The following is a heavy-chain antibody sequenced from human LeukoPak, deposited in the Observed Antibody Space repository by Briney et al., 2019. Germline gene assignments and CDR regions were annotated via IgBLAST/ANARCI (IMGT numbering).Heavy chain of an antibody. V-gene: IGHV4-59*01. Sequence: SETLSLTCTVSGGSISSYYWSWIRQPPGKGLEWIGYIYYSGSTNYNPSLKSRVTISVDTSKNQFSLKLSSVTAADTAVYYCARDWISNYHDSSGYYYGMDVWGQGTTVTVSS. J-gene: IGHJ6*02. CDR3: ARDWISNYHDSSGYYYGMDV. CDR2: IYYSGST. D-gene: IGHD3-22*01. CDR1: GGSISSYY.